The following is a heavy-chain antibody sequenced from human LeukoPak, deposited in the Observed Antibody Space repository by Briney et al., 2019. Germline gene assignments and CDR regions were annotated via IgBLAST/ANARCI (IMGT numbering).Heavy chain of an antibody. V-gene: IGHV3-53*01. Sequence: GGSLRLSCAASGSTFGNAWVSWVRQGPGKGLEWVSVIYSDGSTSYADSVKGRFSISRDYSKNTLYLQMNSPRAEDTAVYYCARTRSDAFDIWGQGTMVTVSS. CDR2: IYSDGST. J-gene: IGHJ3*02. D-gene: IGHD2-2*01. CDR3: ARTRSDAFDI. CDR1: GSTFGNAW.